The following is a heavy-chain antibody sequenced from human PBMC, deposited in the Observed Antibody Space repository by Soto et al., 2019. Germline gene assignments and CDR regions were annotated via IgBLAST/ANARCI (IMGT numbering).Heavy chain of an antibody. Sequence: GSVKVSCKASGYTFTSYDINWVRQATGQGLEGMGWMNPNSGNTGYAQKFQGRVTMTRNTSISTAYMELSSLRSEDTAVYYCSLYYCSGGSGFWSYCAQRSLVLGSS. J-gene: IGHJ4*02. CDR3: SLYYCSGGSGFWSY. D-gene: IGHD2-15*01. CDR1: GYTFTSYD. CDR2: MNPNSGNT. V-gene: IGHV1-8*01.